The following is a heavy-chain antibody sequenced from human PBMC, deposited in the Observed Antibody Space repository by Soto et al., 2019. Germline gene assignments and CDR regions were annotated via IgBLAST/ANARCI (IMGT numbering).Heavy chain of an antibody. CDR2: IIPMLGIA. J-gene: IGHJ3*02. D-gene: IGHD2-21*01. V-gene: IGHV1-69*02. CDR1: GGTFSTYS. Sequence: QVQLVQSGAEVKKPGSAVKVSCKDSGGTFSTYSMFWVRQAPGQGLEWMGRIIPMLGIANYAQKFQGRVTITADKSTGTAYMELSSLRSEDTALYYCTIGSWSGEVFDIWGQGTMVTASS. CDR3: TIGSWSGEVFDI.